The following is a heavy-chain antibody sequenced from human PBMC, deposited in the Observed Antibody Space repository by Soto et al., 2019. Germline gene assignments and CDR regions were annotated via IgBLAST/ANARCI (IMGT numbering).Heavy chain of an antibody. D-gene: IGHD6-19*01. J-gene: IGHJ5*02. CDR3: ATRIGNIGWYWLDT. V-gene: IGHV1-58*01. CDR2: IVLGNGNT. CDR1: GFTFSSSA. Sequence: SVTVSCKASGFTFSSSAVQWVRQARGQRLEWIGWIVLGNGNTNYAQKFQERDTITRDMSTSTAYMEVRRLTSDDTAVYYCATRIGNIGWYWLDTWGQGTLVTVSS.